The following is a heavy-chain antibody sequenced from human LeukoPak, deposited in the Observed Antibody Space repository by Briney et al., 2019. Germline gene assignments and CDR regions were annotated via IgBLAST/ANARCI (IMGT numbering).Heavy chain of an antibody. CDR3: AKDRLLNCRGDCYIFDY. D-gene: IGHD2-21*02. V-gene: IGHV3-23*01. CDR1: GFTLRSYV. Sequence: PGGSLRLSCVASGFTLRSYVMNGFRHTPGQGLEWLSSIIGSGDSTFYADSVKGRLSISRDNSKNTLYLQVNGLRTEDTAVYYCAKDRLLNCRGDCYIFDYWGQGTVVTVSS. J-gene: IGHJ4*02. CDR2: IIGSGDST.